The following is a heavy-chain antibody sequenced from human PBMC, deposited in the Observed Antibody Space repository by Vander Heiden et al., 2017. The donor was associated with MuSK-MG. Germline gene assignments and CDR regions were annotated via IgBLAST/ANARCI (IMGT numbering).Heavy chain of an antibody. CDR1: GFTFSSYA. J-gene: IGHJ4*02. CDR3: AKDSCDGGSCTHPFDY. D-gene: IGHD2-15*01. V-gene: IGHV3-23*01. Sequence: EVQLLESGGGLVQPGGTRLLSRAAPGFTFSSYAMSWVRQAPGKGLEWVSGISGSGGSTFYADSMKGRFTISRDNSKNTLFVQMNSLRAEDTAVYYCAKDSCDGGSCTHPFDYWGQGSLVTVSS. CDR2: ISGSGGST.